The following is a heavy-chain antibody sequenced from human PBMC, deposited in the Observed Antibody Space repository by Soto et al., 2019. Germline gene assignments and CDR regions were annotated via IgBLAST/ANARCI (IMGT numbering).Heavy chain of an antibody. D-gene: IGHD6-13*01. CDR3: ASSGSSWYLGFQH. Sequence: QVQLQESGPGLVKPSQTLSLTCTVSGGSISSGGYYWSWIRQHPGKGLEWIGYIYYSGSTYYNPSLKSRVTISVDTSKNQFSLKLSSLTVADTAVYYCASSGSSWYLGFQHWGQGTLVTVSS. V-gene: IGHV4-31*03. CDR2: IYYSGST. J-gene: IGHJ1*01. CDR1: GGSISSGGYY.